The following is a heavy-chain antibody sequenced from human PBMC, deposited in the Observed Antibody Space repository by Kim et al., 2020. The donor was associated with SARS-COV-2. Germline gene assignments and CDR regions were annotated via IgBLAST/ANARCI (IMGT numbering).Heavy chain of an antibody. J-gene: IGHJ4*02. V-gene: IGHV4-34*01. CDR1: GGSFSGYY. CDR2: INHSGST. D-gene: IGHD3-22*01. Sequence: SETLSLTCAVYGGSFSGYYWSWIRQPPGKGLEWIGEINHSGSTNYNPSLKSRVTISVDTSKNQFSLKLSSVTAADTAVYYCARGRGTMIVVVMPFDYWGQGTLVTVSS. CDR3: ARGRGTMIVVVMPFDY.